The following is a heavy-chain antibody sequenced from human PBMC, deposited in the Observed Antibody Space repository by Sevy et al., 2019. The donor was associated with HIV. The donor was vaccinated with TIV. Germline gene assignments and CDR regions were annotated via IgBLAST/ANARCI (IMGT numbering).Heavy chain of an antibody. V-gene: IGHV3-15*07. CDR1: GFNISSAS. D-gene: IGHD3-10*01. CDR2: IKAKIDGETT. CDR3: TTRPYGSIIDY. J-gene: IGHJ4*02. Sequence: GGSLRLSCGGSGFNISSASMNWVRQAPGRGLEWVGRIKAKIDGETTDYGEPVKGGFIISRDDSRKTGYVQLNSVKSEDTAMYFCTTRPYGSIIDYWGQGTLVTVSS.